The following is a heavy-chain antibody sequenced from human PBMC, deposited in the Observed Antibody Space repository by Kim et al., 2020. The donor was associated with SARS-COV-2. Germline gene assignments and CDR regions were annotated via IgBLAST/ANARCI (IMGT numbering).Heavy chain of an antibody. CDR2: IWYDGSKK. Sequence: GGSLRLSCAASGFTFSSYGMHWVRQAPGKGLEWVAVIWYDGSKKYYADSVKGRFTISRDNSKNTLYLQMHSLRAEDTAVYFCARWGENDAFDIWGQGTMVTVSS. J-gene: IGHJ3*02. CDR3: ARWGENDAFDI. V-gene: IGHV3-33*03. D-gene: IGHD3-10*01. CDR1: GFTFSSYG.